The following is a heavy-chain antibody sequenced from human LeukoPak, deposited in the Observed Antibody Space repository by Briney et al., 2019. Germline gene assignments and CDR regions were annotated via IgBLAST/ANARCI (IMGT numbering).Heavy chain of an antibody. J-gene: IGHJ4*02. V-gene: IGHV4-61*02. CDR3: ARHSSGYYYVDY. CDR2: ICASGST. CDR1: GVSVNSGINC. D-gene: IGHD3-22*01. Sequence: SQTLSLTCTVSGVSVNSGINCWSWIRQSAEKGLEWIGRICASGSTKYNPSLKSRVIISMDTSKNQLSLKLSSVSAADTAVYYCARHSSGYYYVDYWGQGTLVTVSS.